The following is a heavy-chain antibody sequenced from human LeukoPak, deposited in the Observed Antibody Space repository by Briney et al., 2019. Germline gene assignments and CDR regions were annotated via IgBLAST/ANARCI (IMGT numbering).Heavy chain of an antibody. Sequence: QPGGSLRLSCAASRFTFSTYGMHWVRQAPGKGLQGVAGISHDGNDKYYTDSVKGRFTISRDNAKNTLYLQMNSLGAEDTAVYYCAKADPPSSIVAAYPDCWGQGTQVTVSS. CDR1: RFTFSTYG. D-gene: IGHD6-13*01. J-gene: IGHJ4*02. CDR3: AKADPPSSIVAAYPDC. V-gene: IGHV3-30*18. CDR2: ISHDGNDK.